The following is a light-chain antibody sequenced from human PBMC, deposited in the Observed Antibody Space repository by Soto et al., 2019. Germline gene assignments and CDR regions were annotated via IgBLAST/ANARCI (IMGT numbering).Light chain of an antibody. CDR1: QSVSSSY. CDR3: QQRYNCPIT. V-gene: IGKV3D-20*02. CDR2: ADS. Sequence: EIVLTQSPGTLSVSPGERVTLSCWASQSVSSSYLAWYQQKPGQAPRLLIYADSNRATGIPARFSGSGSGTDFTLTISSLEPEDFSAYYCQQRYNCPITFGQGTRLEIK. J-gene: IGKJ5*01.